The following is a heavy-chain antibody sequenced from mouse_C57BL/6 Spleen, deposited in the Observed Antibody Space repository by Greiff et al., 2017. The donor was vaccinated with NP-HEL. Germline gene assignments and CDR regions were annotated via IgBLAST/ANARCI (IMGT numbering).Heavy chain of an antibody. CDR3: ARGGITTVVATDAMDY. CDR1: GYTFTDYN. Sequence: EVQLQQSGPELVKPGASVKMSCKASGYTFTDYNMHWVKQSHGKSLEWIGYINPNNGGTSYNQKFKGKATLTVNKSSSTAYMELRSLTSEDSAVYYCARGGITTVVATDAMDYWGQGTSVTVSS. J-gene: IGHJ4*01. V-gene: IGHV1-22*01. D-gene: IGHD1-1*01. CDR2: INPNNGGT.